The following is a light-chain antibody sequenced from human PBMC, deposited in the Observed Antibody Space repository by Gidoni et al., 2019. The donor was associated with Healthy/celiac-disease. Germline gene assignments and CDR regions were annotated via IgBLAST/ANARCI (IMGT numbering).Light chain of an antibody. CDR1: QSVSSY. CDR2: DAS. V-gene: IGKV3-11*01. CDR3: QQRSNWPLT. Sequence: EIVLTQSPATLSLSPGARATLSCRASQSVSSYLAWYQQKPGTAPRLLIYDASNRATGIPARFSGSGSGTDFTLTISSREPEDFAVYYCQQRSNWPLTFGGGTKVEIK. J-gene: IGKJ4*01.